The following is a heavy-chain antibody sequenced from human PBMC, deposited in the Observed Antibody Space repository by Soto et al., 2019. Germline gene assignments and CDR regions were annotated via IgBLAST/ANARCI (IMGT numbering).Heavy chain of an antibody. CDR1: GGSIRSSSYY. J-gene: IGHJ5*02. CDR2: IYYSGST. V-gene: IGHV4-39*01. D-gene: IGHD3-10*01. Sequence: SETLSLTCTVSGGSIRSSSYYWGWIRQPPGKGLEWIGSIYYSGSTYYNPSLKSRVTISVDTSKNQFSLKLSSVTAADTAVYYCARHPAKLLWFGELSHNWFDPWGQGTLVTVSS. CDR3: ARHPAKLLWFGELSHNWFDP.